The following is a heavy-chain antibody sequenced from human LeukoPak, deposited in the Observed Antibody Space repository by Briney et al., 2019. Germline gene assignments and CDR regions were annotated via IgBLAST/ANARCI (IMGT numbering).Heavy chain of an antibody. CDR2: ISSSSSYI. Sequence: PGGSLRLSCAASGFTFSSYSMNWVRQAPGKGLEWVSSISSSSSYIYYADSVKGRFTISRDNAKNSLYLQMNNLRAEDTAVYYCAREKTPYYYDTSGPADYWGQGTLVTVSS. V-gene: IGHV3-21*01. CDR1: GFTFSSYS. J-gene: IGHJ4*02. CDR3: AREKTPYYYDTSGPADY. D-gene: IGHD3-22*01.